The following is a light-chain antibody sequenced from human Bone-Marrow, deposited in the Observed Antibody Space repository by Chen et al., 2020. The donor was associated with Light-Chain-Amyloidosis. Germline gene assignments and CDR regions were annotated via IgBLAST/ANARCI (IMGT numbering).Light chain of an antibody. V-gene: IGLV2-14*01. J-gene: IGLJ1*01. Sequence: QSALTQPASVSGSPGPSITISCTGTSSDVGGDNHVSLYQQHPDKGPKLMIYEVTNRPSWVPYRFSGSKSDNTASLTIPVLQTEDEADSFCGSYTITNTLVFGSGTRVTVL. CDR3: GSYTITNTLV. CDR2: EVT. CDR1: SSDVGGDNH.